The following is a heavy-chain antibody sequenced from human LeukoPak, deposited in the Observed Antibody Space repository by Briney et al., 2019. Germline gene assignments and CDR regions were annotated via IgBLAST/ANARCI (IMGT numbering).Heavy chain of an antibody. D-gene: IGHD1-26*01. V-gene: IGHV4-34*01. J-gene: IGHJ6*02. CDR2: INHSGST. CDR1: GGSFSGYY. Sequence: SETLSLTCAVYGGSFSGYYWSWIRQPPGKGLEWIGEINHSGSTNYNPSLKSRVTISVDTSKNQFSLKLSSVTAADTAVYYCERVLTSGSWRWKYYYYGMDVWGQGTTVTVSS. CDR3: ERVLTSGSWRWKYYYYGMDV.